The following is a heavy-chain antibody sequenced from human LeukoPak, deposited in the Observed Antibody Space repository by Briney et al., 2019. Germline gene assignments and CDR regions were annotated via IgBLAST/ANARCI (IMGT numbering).Heavy chain of an antibody. D-gene: IGHD4-11*01. Sequence: PGGSLRLSCAASGFTFSSYNMNWVRQAPGKGLEWVSSISSSSTYIYYADSVKGRFTISRDNSKNTLYLQMSRLRAEDTAVYYCAKDMASRDDYSNLFDYWGQGTLVTVSS. CDR2: ISSSSTYI. J-gene: IGHJ4*02. V-gene: IGHV3-21*01. CDR3: AKDMASRDDYSNLFDY. CDR1: GFTFSSYN.